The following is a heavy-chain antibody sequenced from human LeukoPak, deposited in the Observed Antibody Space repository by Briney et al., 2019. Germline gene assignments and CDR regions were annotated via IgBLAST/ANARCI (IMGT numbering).Heavy chain of an antibody. D-gene: IGHD6-19*01. CDR1: AFTFSDYS. CDR3: ASGSGWISDI. Sequence: PGGSLRLSCAASAFTFSDYSMNWVRQAPGKGLEWISYISGRSSTIYYADSVRGRFTISRDNAKNSLYLQMNSLRAEDTAVYYCASGSGWISDIWGQGTMVTVSS. J-gene: IGHJ3*02. V-gene: IGHV3-48*04. CDR2: ISGRSSTI.